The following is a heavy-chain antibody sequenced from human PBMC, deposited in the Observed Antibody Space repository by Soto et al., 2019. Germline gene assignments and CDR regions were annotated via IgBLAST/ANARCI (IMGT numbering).Heavy chain of an antibody. CDR1: GGSVSSGSYY. CDR3: ASGVVVAATRSYYYYGMDV. CDR2: IYYSGST. J-gene: IGHJ6*02. Sequence: SEILSLTCTVSGGSVSSGSYYWSWIRQPPGKGLEWIGYIYYSGSTNYNPSLKSRVAISVDTSKNQFSLKLSSVTAADTAVYYCASGVVVAATRSYYYYGMDVWGQGTTVTVSS. V-gene: IGHV4-61*01. D-gene: IGHD2-15*01.